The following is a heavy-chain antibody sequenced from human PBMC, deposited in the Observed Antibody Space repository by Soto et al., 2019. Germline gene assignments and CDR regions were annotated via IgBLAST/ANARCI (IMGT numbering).Heavy chain of an antibody. D-gene: IGHD1-7*01. V-gene: IGHV1-3*01. Sequence: ASVKVSCKASGYTFTTYAVHWVRQAPGQRLEWMGWINAGYGNTKYSQKFQDRVTITRDTPASTAYMELSSLRSEDTAVYYCARGGTSTVVPNDYWGQGTLVTVSS. CDR3: ARGGTSTVVPNDY. CDR2: INAGYGNT. J-gene: IGHJ4*02. CDR1: GYTFTTYA.